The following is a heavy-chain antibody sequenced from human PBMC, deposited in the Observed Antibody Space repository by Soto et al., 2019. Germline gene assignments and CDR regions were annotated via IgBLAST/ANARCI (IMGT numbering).Heavy chain of an antibody. CDR2: ISADGSDK. V-gene: IGHV3-30*18. D-gene: IGHD6-19*01. CDR3: AKGTAVARQHFAN. Sequence: QVQLVESGGGVAQPERSLRLSCATSGFTFSDFGMRWVRQGPGKGLEWVAAISADGSDKYYPGSVKGRFTISRDNTKNALYLQMYSLRTEDTAIYYCAKGTAVARQHFANWGQGTLVTVSS. CDR1: GFTFSDFG. J-gene: IGHJ4*02.